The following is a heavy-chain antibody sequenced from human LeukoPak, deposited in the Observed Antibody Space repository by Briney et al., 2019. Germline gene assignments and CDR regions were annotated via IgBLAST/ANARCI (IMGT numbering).Heavy chain of an antibody. V-gene: IGHV3-48*02. CDR2: IRTSGGVV. J-gene: IGHJ3*01. Sequence: GGSLRLSCAASGFTFTSYTMNWVRQAPGKGLEWISYIRTSGGVVSYTDSVRGRFTISTDSAKNSLYLQMNSLRDDDTAVYYCVRDQFYAFDVWGQGAMVTVSS. CDR3: VRDQFYAFDV. CDR1: GFTFTSYT.